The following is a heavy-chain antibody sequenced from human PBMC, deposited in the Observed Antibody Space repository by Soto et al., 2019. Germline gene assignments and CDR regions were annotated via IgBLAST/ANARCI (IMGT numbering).Heavy chain of an antibody. J-gene: IGHJ5*01. Sequence: KPSETLSLTCSVSGDSISNLDYFWAWIRQPPGQALEYIGYIYKSATTYYNPSFESRVAISADTSKSQFSLNVTSVTAADTAVYFCARGRYCLTGRCFPNWFDSWGQGALVTVSS. CDR1: GDSISNLDYF. V-gene: IGHV4-30-4*01. D-gene: IGHD7-27*01. CDR2: IYKSATT. CDR3: ARGRYCLTGRCFPNWFDS.